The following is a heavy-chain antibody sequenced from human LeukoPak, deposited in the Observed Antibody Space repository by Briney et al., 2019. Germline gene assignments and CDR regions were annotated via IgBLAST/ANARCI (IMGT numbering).Heavy chain of an antibody. V-gene: IGHV4-34*01. CDR3: ARSPYHYYGSGRPGPFDP. J-gene: IGHJ5*02. CDR1: GGSFSGYY. CDR2: INHSGST. Sequence: KPSETLSLTCAVYGGSFSGYYWSWVRQPPGKGLEWVGEINHSGSTNYHRSINRRVTMSVDTSKNQFYLKLSSVPAAHTVVYYCARSPYHYYGSGRPGPFDPWGQGTLVTVSS. D-gene: IGHD3-10*01.